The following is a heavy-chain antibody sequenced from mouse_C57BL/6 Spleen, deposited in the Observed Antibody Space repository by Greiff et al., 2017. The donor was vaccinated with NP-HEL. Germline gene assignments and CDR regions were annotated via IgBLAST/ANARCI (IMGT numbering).Heavy chain of an antibody. CDR3: ARYYGSSYGYFDV. Sequence: EVKLVESGGDLVKPGGSLKLSCATSGFTFSSYGMSWVRQTPDKRLEWVATISSGGSYTYYPDSVKGRFTISRDNAKNTLYLQMSSLKSEDTAMYYCARYYGSSYGYFDVWGTGTTVTVSS. J-gene: IGHJ1*03. D-gene: IGHD1-1*01. CDR2: ISSGGSYT. CDR1: GFTFSSYG. V-gene: IGHV5-6*01.